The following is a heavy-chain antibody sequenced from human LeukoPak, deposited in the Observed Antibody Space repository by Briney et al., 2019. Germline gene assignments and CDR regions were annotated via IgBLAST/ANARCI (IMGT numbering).Heavy chain of an antibody. V-gene: IGHV1-18*01. CDR2: ISAYNGNT. Sequence: GASVKVSCKASGYTFTSYGISWVRQAPGQGLEWMGWISAYNGNTNYAQQLQGGVTMTTDTSTSTAYMELRSLRSDDTAVYYCARVVPAVPYYYDSSGTLGYWGQGTLVTVSS. D-gene: IGHD3-22*01. CDR1: GYTFTSYG. CDR3: ARVVPAVPYYYDSSGTLGY. J-gene: IGHJ4*02.